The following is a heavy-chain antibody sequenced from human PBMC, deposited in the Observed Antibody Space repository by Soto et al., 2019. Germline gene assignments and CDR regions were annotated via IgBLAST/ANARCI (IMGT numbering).Heavy chain of an antibody. D-gene: IGHD5-18*01. J-gene: IGHJ4*02. CDR3: AGHPRGYTYGYSDY. V-gene: IGHV4-39*02. CDR1: GGSINSSSNY. CDR2: IYFSGST. Sequence: SETLSLTCTVSGGSINSSSNYWAWIRQPPGKGLEWIGSIYFSGSTYYNPSLKSRVTISVDTSKNHFSLKLSSVTAADTAVYYCAGHPRGYTYGYSDYWGQGTLVTVSS.